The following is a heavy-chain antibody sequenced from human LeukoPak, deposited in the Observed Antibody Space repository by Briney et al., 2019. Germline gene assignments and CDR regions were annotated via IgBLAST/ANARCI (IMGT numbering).Heavy chain of an antibody. CDR2: IKSKTHGGTT. CDR1: GFTFSNAW. Sequence: GGSLRLSCAASGFTFSNAWMSWVRQAPGKGLEWVGRIKSKTHGGTTDYAAPVKGRFTISRDDSKDTLYLQMNSLKTEDTAVYYCTTDAYSSGVGYWGQGTLVTVSS. V-gene: IGHV3-15*01. CDR3: TTDAYSSGVGY. D-gene: IGHD6-19*01. J-gene: IGHJ4*02.